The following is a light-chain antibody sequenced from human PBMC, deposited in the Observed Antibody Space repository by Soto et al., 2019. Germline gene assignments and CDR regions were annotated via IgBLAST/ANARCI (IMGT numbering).Light chain of an antibody. Sequence: EIVMTQAPATLSVSPGETATLSCRASQRIGSNLAWYQQKPGQAPSLLIYGASPRATGVPDRFSGSGSGTEFTLTISSLQSEDIAVYYCRQYNFWPTFGQGTKVDIK. J-gene: IGKJ1*01. CDR1: QRIGSN. CDR2: GAS. V-gene: IGKV3-15*01. CDR3: RQYNFWPT.